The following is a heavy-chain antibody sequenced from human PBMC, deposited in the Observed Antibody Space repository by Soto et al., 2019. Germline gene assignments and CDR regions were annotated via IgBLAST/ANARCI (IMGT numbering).Heavy chain of an antibody. CDR1: GFTFSSYA. J-gene: IGHJ6*02. V-gene: IGHV3-30-3*01. CDR3: ARDIIRFLEWSRFYYYYYGMDV. Sequence: GGSLRLSCAASGFTFSSYAMHWVRQAPGKGLEWVAVISYDGSNKYYADSVKGRFTISRDNSKNTLYLQMNSLRAEDTAVYYCARDIIRFLEWSRFYYYYYGMDVWGQGTTVTVSS. CDR2: ISYDGSNK. D-gene: IGHD3-3*01.